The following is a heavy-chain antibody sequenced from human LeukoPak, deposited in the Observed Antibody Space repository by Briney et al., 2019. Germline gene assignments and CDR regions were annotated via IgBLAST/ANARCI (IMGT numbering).Heavy chain of an antibody. CDR3: AKDLCIALGGSSGCYAFDI. CDR1: GFTFSSYA. V-gene: IGHV3-23*01. J-gene: IGHJ3*02. Sequence: PGGSLRLSCAASGFTFSSYAMSWVRQAPGKGLEWVSAISGSGGSTYYADSVKGRFTISRDNSKNTLYLQMNSLRAEDTAVYYCAKDLCIALGGSSGCYAFDIWGQGTMVTVSS. CDR2: ISGSGGST. D-gene: IGHD6-19*01.